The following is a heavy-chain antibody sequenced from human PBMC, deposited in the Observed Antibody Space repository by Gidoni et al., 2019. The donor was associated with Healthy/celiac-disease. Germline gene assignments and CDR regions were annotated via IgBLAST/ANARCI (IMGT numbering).Heavy chain of an antibody. CDR3: ARDPGSYWGWFDP. CDR2: IDTSGST. V-gene: IGHV4-61*02. CDR1: GGPISSGRYY. Sequence: QVQLQESGTGLEKPSPTLSLTCTVSGGPISSGRYYWSWIRQPAGQGLEWIGRIDTSGSTNYHPSLKSRVTISVDTSKNQFSLKLSSVTAADTAVYYCARDPGSYWGWFDPWGQGTLVTVSS. D-gene: IGHD1-26*01. J-gene: IGHJ5*02.